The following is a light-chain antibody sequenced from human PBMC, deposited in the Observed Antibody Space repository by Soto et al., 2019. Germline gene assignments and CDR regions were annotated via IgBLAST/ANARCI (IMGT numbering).Light chain of an antibody. CDR3: QHYGNSPFT. J-gene: IGKJ2*01. Sequence: EIVLTQSPGTLSLSPGGRATLSCRASQSVSSGYLAWYQQKPGQAPRLLIYAASSRATGIPDRFSGSGSGTDFSLTIIRLEPEDFAVYFCQHYGNSPFTFGQGTKLEIK. CDR2: AAS. CDR1: QSVSSGY. V-gene: IGKV3-20*01.